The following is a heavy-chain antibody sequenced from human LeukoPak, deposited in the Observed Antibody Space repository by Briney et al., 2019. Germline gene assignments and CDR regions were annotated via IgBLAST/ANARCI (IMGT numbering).Heavy chain of an antibody. D-gene: IGHD1-14*01. V-gene: IGHV3-33*01. CDR3: ARGQPGDPIDY. CDR1: GFTFSSYG. J-gene: IGHJ4*02. CDR2: IWYDGSNK. Sequence: GGSLRLSCAASGFTFSSYGMHWVRQAPGKGLEWVAVIWYDGSNKYYADSVKGRFTISRDNSKSTLYLQMNSLRAEDTAVYYCARGQPGDPIDYWGQGTLVTVSS.